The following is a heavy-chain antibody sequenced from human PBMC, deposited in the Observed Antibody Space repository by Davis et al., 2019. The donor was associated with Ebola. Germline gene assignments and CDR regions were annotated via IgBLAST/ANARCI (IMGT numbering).Heavy chain of an antibody. J-gene: IGHJ4*02. Sequence: PGGSLRLSCTASGFTVSNNYMSWVRQAPGKGLEWVSIIYRDDNTFTADSVKGRFTISRDNSKNTVYLQMNSLRAEDTAVYYCAREDRGSSFGYWGQGTLVTVSS. CDR3: AREDRGSSFGY. CDR1: GFTVSNNY. D-gene: IGHD6-6*01. CDR2: IYRDDNT. V-gene: IGHV3-53*01.